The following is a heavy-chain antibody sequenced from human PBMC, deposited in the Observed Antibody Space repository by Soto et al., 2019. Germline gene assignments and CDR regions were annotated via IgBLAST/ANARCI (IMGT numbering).Heavy chain of an antibody. CDR2: ISCSGGST. J-gene: IGHJ4*02. D-gene: IGHD2-15*01. CDR3: AKDPIGYCSGGSCYFDY. Sequence: GGSLRLSCAASGFTFSSYAMSWVRQAPGKGLEWVSAISCSGGSTYYADSVKGRFTISRDNSKNTLYLQMNSLRAEDTAVYYCAKDPIGYCSGGSCYFDYWGQGTLVTVSS. CDR1: GFTFSSYA. V-gene: IGHV3-23*01.